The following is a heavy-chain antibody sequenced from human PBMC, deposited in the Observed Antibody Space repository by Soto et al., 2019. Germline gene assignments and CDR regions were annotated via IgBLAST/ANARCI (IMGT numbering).Heavy chain of an antibody. CDR2: ISSSSSYI. CDR3: ARDVVNTVTTTPYFDY. Sequence: PGGSLRLSCAASGFTFSSYSMNWVRQAPGKGLEWVSSISSSSSYIYYADSVKGRFTISRDNAKNSLYLQMNSLRAEDTAVYYCARDVVNTVTTTPYFDYWGQGTLVTVSS. CDR1: GFTFSSYS. J-gene: IGHJ4*02. D-gene: IGHD4-17*01. V-gene: IGHV3-21*01.